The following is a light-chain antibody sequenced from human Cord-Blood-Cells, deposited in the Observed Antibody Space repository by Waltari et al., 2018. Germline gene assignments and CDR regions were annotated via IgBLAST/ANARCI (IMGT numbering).Light chain of an antibody. J-gene: IGLJ2*01. Sequence: QSALPQPASVSGSPGQSITISRTGNSSDVGRYHLVSWYQQHPGKAPKLMIYEVSKRPSGVSNRFSGSKSGNTASLTISGLQAEDEADYYCCSYAGSRVFGGGTKLTVL. V-gene: IGLV2-23*02. CDR2: EVS. CDR1: SSDVGRYHL. CDR3: CSYAGSRV.